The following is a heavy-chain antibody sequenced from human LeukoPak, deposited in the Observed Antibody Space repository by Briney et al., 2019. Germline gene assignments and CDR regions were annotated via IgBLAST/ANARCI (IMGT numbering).Heavy chain of an antibody. CDR3: ARYTEYSSSLGFGY. Sequence: SETLSLTCTVSGGSISSSSYYWGWIRQPPGKGLEWIGSIYYSGSTYYNPSLKSRVTISVDTSKNQFSLKLSSVTAADTAVYYCARYTEYSSSLGFGYWGQGTLVTVSS. D-gene: IGHD6-6*01. CDR1: GGSISSSSYY. CDR2: IYYSGST. V-gene: IGHV4-39*01. J-gene: IGHJ4*02.